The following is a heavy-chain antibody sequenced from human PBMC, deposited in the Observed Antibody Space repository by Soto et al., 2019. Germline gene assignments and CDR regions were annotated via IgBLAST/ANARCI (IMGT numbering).Heavy chain of an antibody. Sequence: EVQLVESGGGLVQPGGSLRLVCSGSGFTFSGNGINWVRQAPGKGLELVSFISNSGGGNIYYAESVKGRFTISRDDAKNSVYLQMNSLRAEDTALYYCARDVGYCSGGSCYAWFDPWGQGTLVIVSS. CDR2: ISNSGGGNI. V-gene: IGHV3-48*01. CDR3: ARDVGYCSGGSCYAWFDP. D-gene: IGHD2-15*01. J-gene: IGHJ5*02. CDR1: GFTFSGNG.